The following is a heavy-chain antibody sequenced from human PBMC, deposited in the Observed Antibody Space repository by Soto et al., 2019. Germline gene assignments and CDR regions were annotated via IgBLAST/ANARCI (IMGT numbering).Heavy chain of an antibody. V-gene: IGHV1-2*02. CDR3: ARDLRFLEWLPLHNWFDP. D-gene: IGHD3-3*01. CDR2: INPNSGGT. CDR1: GYTFTGYY. J-gene: IGHJ5*02. Sequence: ASVKVSCKASGYTFTGYYMHWVRQAPGQGLEWMGWINPNSGGTNYAQKFQGRVTMARDTSISTAYMELSRLRSDDTAVYYCARDLRFLEWLPLHNWFDPWGQGTLVTVS.